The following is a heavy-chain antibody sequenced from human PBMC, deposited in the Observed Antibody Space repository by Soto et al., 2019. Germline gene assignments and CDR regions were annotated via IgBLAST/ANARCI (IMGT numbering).Heavy chain of an antibody. CDR1: GNTVGTFG. V-gene: IGHV1-18*01. D-gene: IGHD3-10*01. CDR2: IVGDSGAT. CDR3: ARVAGYGSGSRRCET. Sequence: QVQLMQSGTEVAKPGASVKVSCKTSGNTVGTFGLSWVRLAPGQGLEWIGWIVGDSGATVYSQKFQGRVAMYSERSTNTAYMELRSLTSDDSALYYCARVAGYGSGSRRCETWGQGTLVSVSS. J-gene: IGHJ4*02.